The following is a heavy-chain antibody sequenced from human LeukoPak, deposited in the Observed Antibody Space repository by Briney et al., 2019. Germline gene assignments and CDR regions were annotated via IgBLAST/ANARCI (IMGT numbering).Heavy chain of an antibody. D-gene: IGHD6-19*01. CDR3: VRSQRKYSSGWTNDAFDT. Sequence: GGSLRLSCAASGFSFDDYGMYWVRQAPHKGLEWVSGISWNGGSTSFADPVEGRFTISRDNAKNFLYLQMNSLRGEDTALYYCVRSQRKYSSGWTNDAFDTWGQGTMVTVSS. CDR1: GFSFDDYG. CDR2: ISWNGGST. V-gene: IGHV3-20*04. J-gene: IGHJ3*02.